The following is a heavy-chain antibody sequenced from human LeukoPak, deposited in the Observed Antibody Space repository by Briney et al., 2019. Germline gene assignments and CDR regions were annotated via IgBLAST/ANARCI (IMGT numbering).Heavy chain of an antibody. Sequence: GGSLRLSCAASGFIVSRNYMSWVRQAPGKGLEWVSIIYINDYAYYSDSVKGRFTISRDNSKNTLDLQMSSLRAEDTAVYYCARDRVAGTGHGAFDIWGQGTMVTVSS. V-gene: IGHV3-66*01. D-gene: IGHD6-19*01. CDR2: IYINDYA. J-gene: IGHJ3*02. CDR1: GFIVSRNY. CDR3: ARDRVAGTGHGAFDI.